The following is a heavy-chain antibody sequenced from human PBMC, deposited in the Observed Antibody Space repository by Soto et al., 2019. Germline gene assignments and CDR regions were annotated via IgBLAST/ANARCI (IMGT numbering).Heavy chain of an antibody. V-gene: IGHV4-4*07. D-gene: IGHD6-19*01. Sequence: PSETLSLTCTVSGGSISSYYWSWIRQPAGKGLEWIGRIYTSGSTNYNPSLNRQVTMSVDTSKNQFSLKLSSVTAADTAVYYCARSPSSGWYAGAFDIWGQGKLVT. CDR1: GGSISSYY. CDR2: IYTSGST. J-gene: IGHJ3*02. CDR3: ARSPSSGWYAGAFDI.